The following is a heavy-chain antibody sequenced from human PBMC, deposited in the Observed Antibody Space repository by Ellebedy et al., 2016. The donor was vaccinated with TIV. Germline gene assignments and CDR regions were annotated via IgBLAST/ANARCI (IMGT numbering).Heavy chain of an antibody. D-gene: IGHD3-3*01. CDR1: GASISRYL. CDR2: IYYTGSN. CDR3: ARLVSADDFWKRVDLDSISWFDP. V-gene: IGHV4-59*08. Sequence: MPSETLSLTCTVSGASISRYLWGWIRQPPGKGLEWIGYIYYTGSNNYKSSFKSQVTISVDTSKNQFSLQLNSVTAAEPAVYYCARLVSADDFWKRVDLDSISWFDPWGQGTLVTVSS. J-gene: IGHJ5*02.